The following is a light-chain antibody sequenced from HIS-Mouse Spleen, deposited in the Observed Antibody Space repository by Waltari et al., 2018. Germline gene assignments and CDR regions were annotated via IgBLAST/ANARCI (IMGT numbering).Light chain of an antibody. Sequence: QSALTQPASVSGSPGQSITISCTGTSSDVGSYNLVSWYQQHPGKAPKLMSYGGSKRPSGVANLFSRSKSGYTASLTISGLQAEDEADYYCCSYAGSSTWVFGGGTKLTVL. V-gene: IGLV2-23*01. CDR2: GGS. CDR1: SSDVGSYNL. J-gene: IGLJ3*02. CDR3: CSYAGSSTWV.